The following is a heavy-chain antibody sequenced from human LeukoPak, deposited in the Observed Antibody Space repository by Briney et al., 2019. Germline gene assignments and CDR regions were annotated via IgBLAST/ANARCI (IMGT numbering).Heavy chain of an antibody. CDR3: ARGRSSSESFHFDY. CDR2: INHSGST. V-gene: IGHV4-34*01. CDR1: GGSFSGYY. D-gene: IGHD6-6*01. Sequence: SETLSLTCAVHGGSFSGYYWSWIRQPPGKGLEWTGEINHSGSTNYSPSLKSRVTISVDTSKNQFSLKLSSVTAADTAVYYCARGRSSSESFHFDYWGQGTLVTVSS. J-gene: IGHJ4*02.